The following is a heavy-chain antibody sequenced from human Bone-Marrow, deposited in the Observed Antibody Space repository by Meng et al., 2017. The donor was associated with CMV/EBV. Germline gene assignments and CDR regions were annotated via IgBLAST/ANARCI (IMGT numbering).Heavy chain of an antibody. Sequence: GESLKISCEVSGFTFSSYFMSWVRQAPGKGLEWVAVISESGAGKYYADSVKGRFFISRDNSRDTLYLQMKNLRADDTAAYYCAKDETVGATSPFDYWGQGTLVTVSS. J-gene: IGHJ4*02. V-gene: IGHV3-23*01. D-gene: IGHD2-15*01. CDR2: ISESGAGK. CDR1: GFTFSSYF. CDR3: AKDETVGATSPFDY.